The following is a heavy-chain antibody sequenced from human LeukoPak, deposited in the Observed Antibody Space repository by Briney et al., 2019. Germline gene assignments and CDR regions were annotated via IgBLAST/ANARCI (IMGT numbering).Heavy chain of an antibody. CDR1: GFTFSSYW. V-gene: IGHV3-7*01. D-gene: IGHD6-19*01. CDR3: ARTYSSGWSNWYFDL. Sequence: PGGSLRLSCAASGFTFSSYWMSWVRQAPGKGLEWVANIKQDGSEKYYVDSVKGRFTISRDNAKNSLYLQMNSLRAEDTAVYYCARTYSSGWSNWYFDLWGRGTLVTVSS. J-gene: IGHJ2*01. CDR2: IKQDGSEK.